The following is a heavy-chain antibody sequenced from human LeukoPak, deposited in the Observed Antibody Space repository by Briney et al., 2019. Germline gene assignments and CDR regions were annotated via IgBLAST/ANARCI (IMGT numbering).Heavy chain of an antibody. D-gene: IGHD3-10*01. CDR2: ISWNSGSI. J-gene: IGHJ4*02. Sequence: GGSLRLSCAASGFTFDDYAMHWVRQAPGKGLEWVSGISWNSGSIGYADSVKGRFTISRDNAKNSLYLQMNSLRAEDTAVYYCARDPIYGSGSYYLYYFDYWGQGTLVTVSS. V-gene: IGHV3-9*01. CDR3: ARDPIYGSGSYYLYYFDY. CDR1: GFTFDDYA.